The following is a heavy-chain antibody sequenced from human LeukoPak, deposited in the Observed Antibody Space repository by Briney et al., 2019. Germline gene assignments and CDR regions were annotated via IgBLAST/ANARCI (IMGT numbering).Heavy chain of an antibody. V-gene: IGHV5-51*01. CDR3: ARWGDSSGYYYLTLGDY. CDR2: IYPGDSDT. D-gene: IGHD3-22*01. CDR1: GYSFTSYW. J-gene: IGHJ4*02. Sequence: HGESLKISCKGSGYSFTSYWIGWVRQMPGKGLEWMGIIYPGDSDTRYSPSFQGQVTISADKSISTAYLQWSSLKASDTAMYYCARWGDSSGYYYLTLGDYWGQGTLVTVSS.